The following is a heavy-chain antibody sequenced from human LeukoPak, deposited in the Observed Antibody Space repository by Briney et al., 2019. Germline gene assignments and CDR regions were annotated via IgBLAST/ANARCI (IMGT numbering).Heavy chain of an antibody. Sequence: TPSETLSLTCTVSGGSISSYYWSWIRQPPGKVLEWIGYIYYSGSTNYNPSLKSRVTISVDTSKNQFSLKLSSVTAADTSVYYCARESPVATGVFDYWGQGTLVTVSS. CDR3: ARESPVATGVFDY. CDR1: GGSISSYY. D-gene: IGHD5-12*01. CDR2: IYYSGST. V-gene: IGHV4-59*01. J-gene: IGHJ4*02.